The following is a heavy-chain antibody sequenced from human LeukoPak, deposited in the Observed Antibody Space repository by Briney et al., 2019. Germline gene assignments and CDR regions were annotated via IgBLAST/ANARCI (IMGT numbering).Heavy chain of an antibody. Sequence: PSETLSLTCTVSGGSISSSSYYWGWIRQPPGKGLEWIGSIYYSGSTYYNPSLKSRVTISVDTSKNQFSLKLSSVTAADTAVYYCARDALNYGHLSPFDSWGQGTLVTVSS. V-gene: IGHV4-39*07. D-gene: IGHD3-10*01. CDR3: ARDALNYGHLSPFDS. CDR2: IYYSGST. CDR1: GGSISSSSYY. J-gene: IGHJ4*02.